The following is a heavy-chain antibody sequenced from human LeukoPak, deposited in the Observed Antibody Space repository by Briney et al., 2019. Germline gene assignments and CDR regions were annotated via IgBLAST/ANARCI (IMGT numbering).Heavy chain of an antibody. V-gene: IGHV3-33*01. D-gene: IGHD6-13*01. CDR3: ARGAGYSSSWFDY. Sequence: GGSLRLSCAASGFTFSTYGMHWVRQAPGKGLEWVAIIWYDGSYKYYADSVKGRFTISRDNSKNTLYLQMNSLRAEDTAVYYCARGAGYSSSWFDYWGQGTLVTVSS. CDR1: GFTFSTYG. J-gene: IGHJ4*02. CDR2: IWYDGSYK.